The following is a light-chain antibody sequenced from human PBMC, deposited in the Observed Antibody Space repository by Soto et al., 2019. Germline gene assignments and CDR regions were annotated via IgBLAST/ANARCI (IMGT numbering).Light chain of an antibody. Sequence: NFMLTQPHSVSDSPGKTVTISCTRSSGSIAGNYVQWYQQCPGSAPSTVIYEDNQRPSGVPDRFSGSIDSSSNSASLTISGLKTEDEADYYCQSYDNRNHVVFGGGTKLTVL. CDR1: SGSIAGNY. J-gene: IGLJ2*01. CDR3: QSYDNRNHVV. CDR2: EDN. V-gene: IGLV6-57*04.